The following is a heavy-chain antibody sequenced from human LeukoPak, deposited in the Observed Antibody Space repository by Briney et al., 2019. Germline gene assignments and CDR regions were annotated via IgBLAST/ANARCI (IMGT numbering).Heavy chain of an antibody. CDR1: GYTFTSYG. CDR3: ARDTPGTPTDYYYYYGMDV. V-gene: IGHV1-18*01. CDR2: ISAYNGNT. D-gene: IGHD4-17*01. Sequence: ASVKVSCKASGYTFTSYGISWVRQAPGQGLEWMGWISAYNGNTNYAQKLQGRVTMTTDTSTSTAYMELRSLRSDDTAVYYCARDTPGTPTDYYYYYGMDVWGQGTTVTVS. J-gene: IGHJ6*02.